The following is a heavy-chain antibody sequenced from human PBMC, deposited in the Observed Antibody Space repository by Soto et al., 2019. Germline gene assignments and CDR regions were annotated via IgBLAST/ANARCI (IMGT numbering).Heavy chain of an antibody. Sequence: LRLSCAASGFIFSTYAMNWVRQAPGKGLEWVSAISSSGDSAYYAESVRGRFTISRDNSINTLYLQMRSLRPEDTAVYYCAHPRGYGVFDAVDIWGQGTMVTVSS. CDR2: ISSSGDSA. CDR3: AHPRGYGVFDAVDI. J-gene: IGHJ3*02. CDR1: GFIFSTYA. D-gene: IGHD4-17*01. V-gene: IGHV3-23*01.